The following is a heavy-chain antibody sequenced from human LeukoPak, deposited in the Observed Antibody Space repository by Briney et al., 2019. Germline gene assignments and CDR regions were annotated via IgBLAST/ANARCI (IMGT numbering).Heavy chain of an antibody. Sequence: GGSLRLSCAASGFTVSNDYVSWVRLAPGKGLEFVSALYPGGKTYYADSVKGRFTISSDTSKNTVDVQMTSLRTEDTAVYYCARGGDNIVVGMDVWGQGTTVTVSS. J-gene: IGHJ6*02. CDR1: GFTVSNDY. CDR3: ARGGDNIVVGMDV. CDR2: LYPGGKT. D-gene: IGHD2-15*01. V-gene: IGHV3-53*05.